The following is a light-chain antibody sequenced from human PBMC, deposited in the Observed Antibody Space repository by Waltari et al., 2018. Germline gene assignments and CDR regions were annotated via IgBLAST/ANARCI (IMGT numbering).Light chain of an antibody. V-gene: IGLV1-47*01. J-gene: IGLJ3*02. CDR1: SSNIGKNY. Sequence: QSVLTQPPSASGTPGQTVTISCSGTSSNIGKNYVYWYQQVPGTAPKLLIYRNDQRPSGVPERFSGSKSGTSASLAINGLRSEDEADYHCASWDDSLTGPVFGGGTKLTVL. CDR2: RND. CDR3: ASWDDSLTGPV.